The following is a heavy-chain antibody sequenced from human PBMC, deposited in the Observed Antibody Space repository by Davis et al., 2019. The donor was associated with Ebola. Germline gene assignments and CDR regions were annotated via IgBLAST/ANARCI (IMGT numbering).Heavy chain of an antibody. V-gene: IGHV3-23*01. CDR3: AKVPYSIAARNWFDP. CDR2: ISGSGGST. D-gene: IGHD6-6*01. Sequence: GGSLRLSCAASGFPFSSYAMSWVRQAPGKGLEWVSAISGSGGSTYYADSVKGRFTISRDNSKNTLYLQMNSLRAEDTAVYYCAKVPYSIAARNWFDPWGQGTLVTVSS. J-gene: IGHJ5*02. CDR1: GFPFSSYA.